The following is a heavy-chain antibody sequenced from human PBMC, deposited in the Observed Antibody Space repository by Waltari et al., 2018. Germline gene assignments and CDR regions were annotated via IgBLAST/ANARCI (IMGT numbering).Heavy chain of an antibody. CDR2: MNPNSGNT. D-gene: IGHD3-3*01. Sequence: NWVRQATGQGLEWMGWMNPNSGNTGYAQKFQGRVTMTRNTSISTAYMELSSLRSEDTAVYYCARGDRSGQNDYWGQGTLVTVSS. CDR3: ARGDRSGQNDY. V-gene: IGHV1-8*01. J-gene: IGHJ4*02.